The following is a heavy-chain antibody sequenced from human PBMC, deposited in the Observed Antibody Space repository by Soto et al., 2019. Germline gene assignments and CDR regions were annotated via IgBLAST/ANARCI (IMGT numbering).Heavy chain of an antibody. CDR3: ARGTMLRGPGYYYAMDV. V-gene: IGHV4-31*03. CDR2: IYYDGRS. D-gene: IGHD3-10*01. CDR1: GDSISRNGYF. Sequence: SETLSLTCSVSGDSISRNGYFWTWIRQHPGKGLEWIGYIYYDGRSYYTPSLRSRVIISVDTSKNQFSLNLTAVTAADTAVYYCARGTMLRGPGYYYAMDVWGQGTTVTVSS. J-gene: IGHJ6*02.